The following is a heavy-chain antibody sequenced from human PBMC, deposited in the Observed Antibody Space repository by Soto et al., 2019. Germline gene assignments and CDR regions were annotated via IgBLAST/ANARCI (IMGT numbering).Heavy chain of an antibody. CDR2: IYYSGST. J-gene: IGHJ6*03. D-gene: IGHD3-3*01. V-gene: IGHV4-59*08. CDR3: ARQGYDFWSGYYTGLYYYYYMDV. CDR1: GGSISSYY. Sequence: PSETLSLTCTVSGGSISSYYWSWIRQPPGKGLEWIGYIYYSGSTNYNPSLKSRVTISVDTSKNQFSLKLSSVTAADTAVYYCARQGYDFWSGYYTGLYYYYYMDVWGKGTTVTSP.